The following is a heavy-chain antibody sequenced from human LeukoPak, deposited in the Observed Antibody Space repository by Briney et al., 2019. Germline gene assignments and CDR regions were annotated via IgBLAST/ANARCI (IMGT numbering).Heavy chain of an antibody. D-gene: IGHD3-16*01. Sequence: ASVKVSCKASGYTFTSYDINWVRQATGQGLEWMGWISAYNGNTNYAQKLQGRVTMTTDTSTSTAYMELRSLRSDDTAMYYCARGEDYNLYFDYWGQGTLVTVSS. CDR3: ARGEDYNLYFDY. J-gene: IGHJ4*02. CDR2: ISAYNGNT. V-gene: IGHV1-18*01. CDR1: GYTFTSYD.